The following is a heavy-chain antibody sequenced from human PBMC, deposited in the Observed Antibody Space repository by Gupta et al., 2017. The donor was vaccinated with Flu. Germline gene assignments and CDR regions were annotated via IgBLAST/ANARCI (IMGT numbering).Heavy chain of an antibody. CDR3: AKDRVGSSWQELDY. V-gene: IGHV3-23*01. CDR1: GFTFSHYA. J-gene: IGHJ4*02. CDR2: ISDSGRSA. D-gene: IGHD6-13*01. Sequence: EVQLLESGGGLIQPWGSLRLSCLASGFTFSHYAMSWVRQTPGRGLEWVSAISDSGRSAFYADSVQGRFTTSRDNSKNTLYLHMDILRVEDTAVYFCAKDRVGSSWQELDYWGQGTLVTVSS.